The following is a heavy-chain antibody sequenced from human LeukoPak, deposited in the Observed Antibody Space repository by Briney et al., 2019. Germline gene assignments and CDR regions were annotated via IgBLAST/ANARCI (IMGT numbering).Heavy chain of an antibody. CDR3: ARSGDYHYYYGMDV. CDR2: INPNSGGT. J-gene: IGHJ6*02. CDR1: GYTFTVYY. V-gene: IGHV1-2*02. Sequence: ASVTVSCKASGYTFTVYYMHWVRQAPGQGLEWMGWINPNSGGTNYAQKFQGRVTMTSDTSISTAYMELSRLRSDDTAVYYCARSGDYHYYYGMDVWGQGTTVTVSS. D-gene: IGHD4-17*01.